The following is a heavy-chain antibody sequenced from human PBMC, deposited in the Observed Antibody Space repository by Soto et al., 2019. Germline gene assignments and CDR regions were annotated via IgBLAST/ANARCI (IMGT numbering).Heavy chain of an antibody. CDR3: TRDRGFGMDV. CDR2: IYDNGIT. Sequence: QVPLQESGPGLVKPSQTLSLTCNVSGGSISGGRYYWNWIRQHPGKGLEWIGNIYDNGITYYNPSLKSRVTISEDTSKNQFSLRLSSGTAADTAVYYCTRDRGFGMDVWGPGTTVTVSS. CDR1: GGSISGGRYY. V-gene: IGHV4-31*03. J-gene: IGHJ6*02.